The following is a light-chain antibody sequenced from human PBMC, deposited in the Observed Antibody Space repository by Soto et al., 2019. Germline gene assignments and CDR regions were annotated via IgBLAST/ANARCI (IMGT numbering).Light chain of an antibody. CDR3: QQYVRSLPII. V-gene: IGKV3-20*01. Sequence: EIVLTQSPGTLSLSPGERATLSCRASQSVSSSYLAWYQQKPGQAPRLLIFGASSRATGIPDRFSGSGSGTDFTLTISRLEPEDFAVYYCQQYVRSLPIIFGQGTRLEIK. CDR2: GAS. J-gene: IGKJ5*01. CDR1: QSVSSSY.